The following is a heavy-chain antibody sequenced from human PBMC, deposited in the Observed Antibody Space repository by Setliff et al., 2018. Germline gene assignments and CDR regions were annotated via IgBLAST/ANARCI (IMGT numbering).Heavy chain of an antibody. D-gene: IGHD3-3*01. CDR1: GLTFSSSY. V-gene: IGHV3-66*01. CDR2: IYAQGST. CDR3: VRAYNLWSGYYFDY. Sequence: GSLRLSCVASGLTFSSSYMSWVRQAPGKGLERVSVIYAQGSTSYADSVKDRFIISRDNSKNTVHLQMNNLRAEDTAMYYCVRAYNLWSGYYFDYWGQGTLVTVSS. J-gene: IGHJ4*02.